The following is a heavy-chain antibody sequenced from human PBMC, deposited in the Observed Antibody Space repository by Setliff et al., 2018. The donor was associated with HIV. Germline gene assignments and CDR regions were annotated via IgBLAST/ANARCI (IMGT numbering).Heavy chain of an antibody. D-gene: IGHD5-18*01. V-gene: IGHV4-38-2*01. CDR1: GYSIGSGYY. J-gene: IGHJ4*02. CDR3: ARLAPAMVYELDY. CDR2: VYHSGST. Sequence: SETLSPTCVVSGYSIGSGYYWGWIRQTPGEGLEWIGSVYHSGSTYYNPSLKSRITISIDTSKNHFSLRLTSVTAADTAVYYCARLAPAMVYELDYWGPGMLVTVSS.